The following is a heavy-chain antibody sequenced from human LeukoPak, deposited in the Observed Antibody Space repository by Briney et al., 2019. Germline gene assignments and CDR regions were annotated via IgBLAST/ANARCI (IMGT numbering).Heavy chain of an antibody. CDR2: ISSSGSTI. D-gene: IGHD3-22*01. Sequence: PGGSLRLSCAASGFTFSSYEMNWVRQAPGKGLEWVSYISSSGSTIYYADSVKGRFTISRDNAKNSLYLQMNSLRAEDTAVYYCARAIDYYDSSGYPFHFDYWGQGTLVTVSS. J-gene: IGHJ4*02. CDR3: ARAIDYYDSSGYPFHFDY. V-gene: IGHV3-48*03. CDR1: GFTFSSYE.